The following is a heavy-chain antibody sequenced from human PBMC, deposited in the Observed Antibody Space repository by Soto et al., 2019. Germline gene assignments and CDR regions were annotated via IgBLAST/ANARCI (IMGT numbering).Heavy chain of an antibody. V-gene: IGHV3-48*03. CDR1: GFTFSSYE. CDR2: ISSSGSTI. Sequence: EVQLVESGGGLVQPGGSLRLSCAASGFTFSSYEMNWVRQAPGKGLEWVSYISSSGSTIYYADSVKGRFTISRDNAKNSLYQQMNSLRAEDTAVYYCASPGYSSGWYDYWGQGTLVTVSS. CDR3: ASPGYSSGWYDY. D-gene: IGHD6-19*01. J-gene: IGHJ4*02.